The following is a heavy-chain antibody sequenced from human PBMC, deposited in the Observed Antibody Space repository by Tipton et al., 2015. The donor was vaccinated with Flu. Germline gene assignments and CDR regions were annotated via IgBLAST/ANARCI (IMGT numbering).Heavy chain of an antibody. CDR2: IYHSGST. Sequence: LRLSCSVSGGSISSGDYCWSWIRQHPGKGLEWIGEIYHSGSTNYNPSLKSRVTISVDKSKNQFSLKLSSVTAADTAVYYCARGTVTYYFDYWGQGTLVTVSS. V-gene: IGHV4-31*02. CDR1: GGSISSGDYC. D-gene: IGHD4-17*01. J-gene: IGHJ4*02. CDR3: ARGTVTYYFDY.